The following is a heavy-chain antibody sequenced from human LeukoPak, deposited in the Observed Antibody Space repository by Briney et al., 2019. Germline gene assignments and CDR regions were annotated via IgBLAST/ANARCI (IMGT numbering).Heavy chain of an antibody. J-gene: IGHJ4*02. CDR2: IYPGDSDN. D-gene: IGHD2-2*01. CDR3: ARRQGCSSTSCPPDS. Sequence: GESLKISFKASGYSFTTYWIGWVRQMPGKGLEWMGIIYPGDSDNRYSPSFQGQVTMSADKSINTAYLQWSSLKASDTAMYYCARRQGCSSTSCPPDSWGQGTLVTVSS. CDR1: GYSFTTYW. V-gene: IGHV5-51*01.